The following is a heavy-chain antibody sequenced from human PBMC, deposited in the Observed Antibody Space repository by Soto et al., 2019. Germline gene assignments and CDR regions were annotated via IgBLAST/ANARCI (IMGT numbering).Heavy chain of an antibody. Sequence: SETLSLTCAVYGGSFSGYYWSWIRQPPGKGLEWIGEINHSGSTNYNPSLKSRVTISVDTSKNQFSLKLSSVTAADTAVYYCARNYDILTDYYLYYYGMDIWGQGTTVTVSS. CDR1: GGSFSGYY. J-gene: IGHJ6*02. CDR2: INHSGST. D-gene: IGHD3-9*01. V-gene: IGHV4-34*01. CDR3: ARNYDILTDYYLYYYGMDI.